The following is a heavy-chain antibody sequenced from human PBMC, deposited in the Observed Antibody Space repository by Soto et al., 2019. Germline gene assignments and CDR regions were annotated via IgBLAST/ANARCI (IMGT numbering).Heavy chain of an antibody. Sequence: SETLSLTCTVSGGSISSSSYYWGWIRQPPGKGLEWIGSIYYSGSTYYNPSLKSRVTISVDTSKNQFSLKLSSVTAADTAVYYCARRIGGGVYDSSGYSIWFDPWGQGTLVTVSS. D-gene: IGHD3-22*01. V-gene: IGHV4-39*01. CDR3: ARRIGGGVYDSSGYSIWFDP. CDR1: GGSISSSSYY. J-gene: IGHJ5*02. CDR2: IYYSGST.